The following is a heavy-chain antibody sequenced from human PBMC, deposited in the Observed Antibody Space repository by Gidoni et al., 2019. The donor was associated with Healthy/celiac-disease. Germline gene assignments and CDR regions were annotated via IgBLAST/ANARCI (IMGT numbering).Heavy chain of an antibody. J-gene: IGHJ6*02. Sequence: QVQLVQSGAEVKKPGSSVKVSCQASGGTFSRSALRWVRQAPGQGLEWMGGIIPIFGTANYAQKFQGRVTITADKSTSTAYMELSSLRSEDTAVYYCARGDIVVVPAATLYYYGMDVWGQGTTVTVSS. CDR3: ARGDIVVVPAATLYYYGMDV. D-gene: IGHD2-2*01. CDR1: GGTFSRSA. CDR2: IIPIFGTA. V-gene: IGHV1-69*06.